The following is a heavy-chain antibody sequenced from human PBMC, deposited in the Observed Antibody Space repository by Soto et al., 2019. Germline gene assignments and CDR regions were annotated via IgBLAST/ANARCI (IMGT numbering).Heavy chain of an antibody. V-gene: IGHV3-23*01. CDR2: ISGSGGST. J-gene: IGHJ6*02. CDR3: AKDRAPSDV. Sequence: GGSLRRSCAASGFIFRTFAMSWVRQAPGKGLEWVSAISGSGGSTYYADSVKGRFTISRDNSKNMLYVQMNSLRVEDTAVYYCAKDRAPSDVWGQGTTVTVSS. CDR1: GFIFRTFA.